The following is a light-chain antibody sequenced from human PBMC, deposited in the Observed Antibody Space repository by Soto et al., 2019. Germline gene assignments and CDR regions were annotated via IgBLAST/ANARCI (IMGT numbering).Light chain of an antibody. CDR2: KAY. J-gene: IGKJ1*01. CDR3: QQYNSSPT. Sequence: DIQMTQSPSTLSASVGDRVTITCRASQSISSWLAWYQQKPGKAPKLLIYKAYSLESGVPSRFSGSGSGTDFTLTISSLHPDVFATYYCQQYNSSPTFGQGTKVEIK. CDR1: QSISSW. V-gene: IGKV1-5*03.